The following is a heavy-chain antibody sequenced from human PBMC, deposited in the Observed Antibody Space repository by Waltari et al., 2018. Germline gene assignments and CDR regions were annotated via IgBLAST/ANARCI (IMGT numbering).Heavy chain of an antibody. V-gene: IGHV3-23*05. D-gene: IGHD2-15*01. CDR2: VKESGIIT. Sequence: EERLLESGGGLVQPGGSLRLSCAASGFRFSNHPMNWVRQAPGKGRGGVSVVKESGIITRHADSVKGRFTISRDNSENTLSLKMNSLRAVDTAVYYCVKKRYCGSGGCSGFENWGQGTLVTVSS. J-gene: IGHJ4*02. CDR3: VKKRYCGSGGCSGFEN. CDR1: GFRFSNHP.